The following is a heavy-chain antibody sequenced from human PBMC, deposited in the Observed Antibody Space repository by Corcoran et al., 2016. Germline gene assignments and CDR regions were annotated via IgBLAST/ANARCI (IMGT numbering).Heavy chain of an antibody. CDR2: IYLGDSET. Sequence: EVQLVQSGAEVKKPGESLKISCKGSGYSSPNYWIAWVRQMPGKGLEWMGIIYLGDSETKYSPSFGGQVTISADKSISTAYLQWSSLKASDTAMYYCARREVTTVDFDYWGQGPLVTVSS. D-gene: IGHD4-17*01. J-gene: IGHJ4*02. CDR1: GYSSPNYW. V-gene: IGHV5-51*01. CDR3: ARREVTTVDFDY.